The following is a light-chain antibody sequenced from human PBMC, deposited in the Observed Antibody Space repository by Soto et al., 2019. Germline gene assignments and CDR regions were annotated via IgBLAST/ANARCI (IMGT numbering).Light chain of an antibody. CDR1: SSDVGAYNY. CDR2: EVS. V-gene: IGLV2-14*03. CDR3: SSFAGSRVLV. Sequence: QSALTQPASVSGSPGQSITISCTGTSSDVGAYNYVSWYQQHPGKAPKLIIYEVSDRPSGVSNRFSGSKSGNTASLTISGLQAEYEADYYCSSFAGSRVLVLGGGTKLTVL. J-gene: IGLJ2*01.